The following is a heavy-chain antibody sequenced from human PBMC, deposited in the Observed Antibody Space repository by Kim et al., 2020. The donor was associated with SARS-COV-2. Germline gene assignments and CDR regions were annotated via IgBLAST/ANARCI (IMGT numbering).Heavy chain of an antibody. Sequence: LSLTCEATGFNFGDYYMSWMRQAPGKGLEWLSYISSRDNTIAYADSVKGRFSISRDNAKKSLFLQMNSLRVEDTAVYYCARGADGDIWGQGAMVTVSS. CDR2: ISSRDNTI. V-gene: IGHV3-11*01. CDR1: GFNFGDYY. J-gene: IGHJ3*02. CDR3: ARGADGDI.